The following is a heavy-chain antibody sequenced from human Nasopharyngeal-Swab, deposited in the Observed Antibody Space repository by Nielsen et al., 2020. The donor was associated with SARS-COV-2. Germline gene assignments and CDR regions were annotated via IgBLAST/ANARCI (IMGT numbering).Heavy chain of an antibody. V-gene: IGHV3-23*01. D-gene: IGHD3-10*01. Sequence: GESLKISCAASGFTFSSYAMSWVRQAPGKGLEWVSAISGSGGGTYYADSVKGRFTISRDNSKNTLYLQMNSLRAEDTAVYYCAKVRGVIPVDVWGQGTTVTVSS. CDR1: GFTFSSYA. CDR2: ISGSGGGT. J-gene: IGHJ6*02. CDR3: AKVRGVIPVDV.